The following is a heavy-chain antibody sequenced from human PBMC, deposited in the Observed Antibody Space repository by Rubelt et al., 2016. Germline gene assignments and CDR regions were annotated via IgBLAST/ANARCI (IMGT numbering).Heavy chain of an antibody. J-gene: IGHJ5*02. CDR1: GYTFTSYY. D-gene: IGHD3-3*01. CDR3: ARSPRYDFEDNWFDP. Sequence: QVQLVQSGAEVRKPGASVKVSCKASGYTFTSYYMHWVRQAPGQGLEWMGIINPSGGSTSYAQKFQGRVTMNRDTSTSTVYMELSSLRSEDTAVYDCARSPRYDFEDNWFDPWGQGTLVTVSS. CDR2: INPSGGST. V-gene: IGHV1-46*01.